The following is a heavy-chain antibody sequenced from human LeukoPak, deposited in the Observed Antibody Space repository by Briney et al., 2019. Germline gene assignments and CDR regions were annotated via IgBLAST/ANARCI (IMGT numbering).Heavy chain of an antibody. J-gene: IGHJ4*02. CDR3: ARERGGIVVVADVAFDY. CDR1: GGSISSSSYY. Sequence: SETLSLTCTVSGGSISSSSYYWGWIRQPPGKGLEWIGSIYYSGSTYYNPSLKSRVTISVDTSKNQFSLKLGSVTAADTAVYYCARERGGIVVVADVAFDYWGQGTLVTVSS. CDR2: IYYSGST. D-gene: IGHD2-15*01. V-gene: IGHV4-39*07.